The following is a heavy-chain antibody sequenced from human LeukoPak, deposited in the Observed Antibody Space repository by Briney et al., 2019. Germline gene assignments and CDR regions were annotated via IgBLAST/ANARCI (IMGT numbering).Heavy chain of an antibody. D-gene: IGHD1-26*01. Sequence: GGSLRLSCAASGFTFSSYGMHWVRQAPGKGLEWVAFTRYDGSNKYYADSVKGRFTISRDNSKNMLYLQMNSLRAEDTAVYYCAKDPQKWESYFDYWGQGTLVTVSS. CDR3: AKDPQKWESYFDY. CDR1: GFTFSSYG. V-gene: IGHV3-30*02. CDR2: TRYDGSNK. J-gene: IGHJ4*02.